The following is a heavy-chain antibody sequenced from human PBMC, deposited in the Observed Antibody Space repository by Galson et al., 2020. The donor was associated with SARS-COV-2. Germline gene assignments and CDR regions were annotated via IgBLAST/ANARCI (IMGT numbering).Heavy chain of an antibody. J-gene: IGHJ4*02. D-gene: IGHD5-12*01. CDR3: AKDKDIVATISPVDY. V-gene: IGHV3-43*01. CDR2: ISWDGGST. Sequence: GGSLRLSCAASGFTFDDYTMHWVRQAPGKGLEWVSLISWDGGSTYYADSVKGRFTISRDNSKNSLYLQMNSLRTEDTALYYCAKDKDIVATISPVDYWGQGTLVTVSS. CDR1: GFTFDDYT.